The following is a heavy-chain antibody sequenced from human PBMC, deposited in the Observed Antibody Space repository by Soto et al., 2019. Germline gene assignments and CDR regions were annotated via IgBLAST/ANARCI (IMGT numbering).Heavy chain of an antibody. CDR3: ARESYYGSGATVVGY. Sequence: SETLFLTCTVSGGSISNFYWSWIRQPPGKGLEWIGYIYYSGTTSYNPSLNSRVTISVDTSKNQFSLKLNSVTAADTAVYYCARESYYGSGATVVGYWGLGTLVTVSS. CDR2: IYYSGTT. D-gene: IGHD3-10*01. V-gene: IGHV4-59*01. J-gene: IGHJ4*02. CDR1: GGSISNFY.